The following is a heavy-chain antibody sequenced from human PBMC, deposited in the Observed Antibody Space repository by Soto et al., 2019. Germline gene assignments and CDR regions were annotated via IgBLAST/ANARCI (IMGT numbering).Heavy chain of an antibody. D-gene: IGHD5-18*01. V-gene: IGHV1-8*01. CDR3: AMLGYSYGERWFDP. J-gene: IGHJ5*02. Sequence: GASVKVSCKASGYTFTSYDINWVRQATGQGLEWMGWMNPNSGNTGYAQKFQGRVTMTRNTSISTAYMELSSLRSEDTAVYYCAMLGYSYGERWFDPWGQGPMVTVSS. CDR2: MNPNSGNT. CDR1: GYTFTSYD.